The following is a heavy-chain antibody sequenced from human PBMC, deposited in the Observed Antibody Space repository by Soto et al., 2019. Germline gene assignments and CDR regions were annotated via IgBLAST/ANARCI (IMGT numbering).Heavy chain of an antibody. CDR2: IYHSGTT. Sequence: QVQLQESGPGLVKPSQTLSLTCTVSGGSITSGDYYWSWIRQPPGKGLEWIGYIYHSGTTYYNPSLKSRVTMSVDTSKNQFSLKLSSVTAADTAVYYCAREAVEYNRYFDYWGQGTLVTVSS. CDR1: GGSITSGDYY. D-gene: IGHD6-6*01. V-gene: IGHV4-30-4*01. CDR3: AREAVEYNRYFDY. J-gene: IGHJ4*02.